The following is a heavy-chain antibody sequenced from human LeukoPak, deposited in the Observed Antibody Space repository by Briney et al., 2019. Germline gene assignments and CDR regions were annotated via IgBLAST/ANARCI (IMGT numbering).Heavy chain of an antibody. Sequence: GGSLRLSCAASGFTFSSYWMHWVRQAPGKGLVWVSRINSDGSSTSYADSVKGRFTISRGNAKNTLYLQMNSLRAEDTAVYYCAREGSSSSWSTYYYYYMDVWGKGTTVTISS. CDR2: INSDGSST. J-gene: IGHJ6*03. CDR3: AREGSSSSWSTYYYYYMDV. V-gene: IGHV3-74*01. D-gene: IGHD6-13*01. CDR1: GFTFSSYW.